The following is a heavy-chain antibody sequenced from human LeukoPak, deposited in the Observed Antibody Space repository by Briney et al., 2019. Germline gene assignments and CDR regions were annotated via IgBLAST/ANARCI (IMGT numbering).Heavy chain of an antibody. V-gene: IGHV4-4*07. CDR2: IYTSGST. CDR3: ARESARSGQTVPFDY. Sequence: PSETLSLTSTVSGGSISSYYWSWIRQPAGKGLEWIGRIYTSGSTNYNPSLKSRVTMSVDTSKNQFSLKLSSVTAADTAVYYCARESARSGQTVPFDYWGQGTLVTVSS. D-gene: IGHD2-15*01. CDR1: GGSISSYY. J-gene: IGHJ4*02.